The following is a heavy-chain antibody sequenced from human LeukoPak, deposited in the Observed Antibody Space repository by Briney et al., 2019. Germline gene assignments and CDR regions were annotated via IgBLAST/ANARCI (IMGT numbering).Heavy chain of an antibody. CDR3: ARGAGYDSSGYRPGFIDY. CDR1: GFTVSSNY. V-gene: IGHV3-53*01. Sequence: PGGSLRLSCAASGFTVSSNYMSWVRQAPGKGLEWVSVIYSGGSTYYADSVKGRFTISRDNSKNTLYLQMNSLRAEDTAVYYCARGAGYDSSGYRPGFIDYWGQGTLVTVSS. D-gene: IGHD3-22*01. CDR2: IYSGGST. J-gene: IGHJ4*02.